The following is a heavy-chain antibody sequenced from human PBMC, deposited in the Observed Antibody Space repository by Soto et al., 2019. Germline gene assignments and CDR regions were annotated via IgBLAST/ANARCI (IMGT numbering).Heavy chain of an antibody. D-gene: IGHD3-9*01. CDR3: ARGRLSLTGYYYYYYGMDV. CDR2: INHSGST. J-gene: IGHJ6*02. CDR1: GGSFSCYY. Sequence: SETLSLTCAVYGGSFSCYYWSWIRQPPGKGLEWIGEINHSGSTNYNPSLKSRVTISVDTSKNQFSLKLSSVTAADTAVYYCARGRLSLTGYYYYYYGMDVWGQGTTVTVSS. V-gene: IGHV4-34*01.